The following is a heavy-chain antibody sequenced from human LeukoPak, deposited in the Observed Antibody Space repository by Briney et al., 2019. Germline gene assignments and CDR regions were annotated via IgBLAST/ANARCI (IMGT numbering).Heavy chain of an antibody. Sequence: GGSLRLSCAASGFTFSSYAMHWVRQAPGKGLEWVAVISYDGGNKYYADSVKGRFTISRDNAKNSLYLQMNSLRAEDTAVYYCARGSATFYYYYYMDVWGKGTTVTVSS. D-gene: IGHD3-16*01. CDR3: ARGSATFYYYYYMDV. CDR2: ISYDGGNK. CDR1: GFTFSSYA. J-gene: IGHJ6*03. V-gene: IGHV3-30*04.